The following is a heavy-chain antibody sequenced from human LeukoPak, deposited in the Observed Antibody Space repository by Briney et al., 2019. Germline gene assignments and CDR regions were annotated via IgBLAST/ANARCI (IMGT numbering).Heavy chain of an antibody. V-gene: IGHV4-59*12. CDR1: GGSISSYY. J-gene: IGHJ3*02. CDR2: IYYGGST. D-gene: IGHD3-16*01. CDR3: ARAPLYDYVWGSSRRGAFDI. Sequence: SSETLSLTCTVSGGSISSYYWSWIRQPPGKGLEWIGYIYYGGSTNYNPSLKSRVTISVDTSKNQFSLKLSSVTAADTAVYYCARAPLYDYVWGSSRRGAFDIWGQGTMVTVSS.